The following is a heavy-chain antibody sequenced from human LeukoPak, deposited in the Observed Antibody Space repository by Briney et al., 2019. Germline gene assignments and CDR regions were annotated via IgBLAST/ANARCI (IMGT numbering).Heavy chain of an antibody. Sequence: SQTLSLTCTVSGGSISSGDYYWSWIRQPAGKGLEWIGRIYTSGSTNYNPSLKSRVTMSVDTSKNQFSLKLSSVTAADTAVYYCASHGNRSIVVVPAAPPRKHYYYYYMDVWGKGTTVTVSS. CDR1: GGSISSGDYY. V-gene: IGHV4-61*02. D-gene: IGHD2-2*01. J-gene: IGHJ6*03. CDR3: ASHGNRSIVVVPAAPPRKHYYYYYMDV. CDR2: IYTSGST.